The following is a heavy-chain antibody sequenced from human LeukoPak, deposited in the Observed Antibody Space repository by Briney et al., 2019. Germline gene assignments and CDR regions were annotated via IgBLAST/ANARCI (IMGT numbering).Heavy chain of an antibody. CDR1: GYTFTSHG. V-gene: IGHV1-18*01. CDR3: ARDMVVVLLWVGESSDSKDKWVDP. J-gene: IGHJ5*02. D-gene: IGHD3-10*01. CDR2: ISAYNGNT. Sequence: ASVTVSCKASGYTFTSHGISWVRQAPGQGLEWMGWISAYNGNTKYAQKFQDRVIMTTDTSTSTAYMELRSLRSDDTAMYYCARDMVVVLLWVGESSDSKDKWVDPWGQGTLVTVSS.